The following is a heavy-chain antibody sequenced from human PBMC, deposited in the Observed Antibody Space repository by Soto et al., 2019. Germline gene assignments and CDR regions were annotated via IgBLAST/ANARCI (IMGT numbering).Heavy chain of an antibody. V-gene: IGHV4-34*01. J-gene: IGHJ4*02. Sequence: PXETLALTCAVRGYSFSGYFWTWLRQPPGKGLEWIAEITDGGNTNYTPSLKSRVSIAADSSKRQSSLTLSSVTAADTPMYYCARGADAMLSPNLEYWTPGSLVTVSS. D-gene: IGHD2-8*01. CDR2: ITDGGNT. CDR1: GYSFSGYF. CDR3: ARGADAMLSPNLEY.